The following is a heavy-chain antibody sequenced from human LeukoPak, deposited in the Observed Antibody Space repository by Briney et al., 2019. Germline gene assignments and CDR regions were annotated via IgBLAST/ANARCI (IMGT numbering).Heavy chain of an antibody. D-gene: IGHD2-21*02. V-gene: IGHV1-24*01. Sequence: GASVKVSCKVSGYTLTELPMHWVRQAPGKGLEWMGGFDPEDRETLYPQKLQGRVTMTEDTSTDTANMDVSSLRYEDTAVYDCATYGGHWGSVGYFDCWGQGTLVTVS. J-gene: IGHJ4*02. CDR1: GYTLTELP. CDR3: ATYGGHWGSVGYFDC. CDR2: FDPEDRET.